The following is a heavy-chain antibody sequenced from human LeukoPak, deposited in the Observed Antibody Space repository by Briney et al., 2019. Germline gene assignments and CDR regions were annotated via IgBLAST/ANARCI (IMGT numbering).Heavy chain of an antibody. CDR1: GGSFSGYY. Sequence: SSETLSLTCAVYGGSFSGYYWSWIRQPPGKGLEWIGEINHSGSTNYNPSLKSRVTISVDTSKNQFSLKLSSVTAADTAVYYCARALFITPGAFDIWGQGTMVTVSS. J-gene: IGHJ3*02. CDR3: ARALFITPGAFDI. V-gene: IGHV4-34*01. D-gene: IGHD4-23*01. CDR2: INHSGST.